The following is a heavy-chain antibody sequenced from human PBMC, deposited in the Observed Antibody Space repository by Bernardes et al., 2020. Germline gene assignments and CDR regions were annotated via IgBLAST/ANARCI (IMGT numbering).Heavy chain of an antibody. CDR1: GFTFSSYA. CDR3: ARGGGGFYDY. J-gene: IGHJ4*02. V-gene: IGHV3-64*02. CDR2: ITGDGGTT. D-gene: IGHD2-21*01. Sequence: GSLRLSCAASGFTFSSYAMHWVRQAPGKGLEYVSGITGDGGTTYYADSVKGRFTISRDDSKNTLYLQMGSLRTEDMAVYYCARGGGGFYDYWGQGTLVTVSS.